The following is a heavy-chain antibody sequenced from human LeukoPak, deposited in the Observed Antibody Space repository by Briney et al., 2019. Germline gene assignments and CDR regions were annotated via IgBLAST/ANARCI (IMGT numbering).Heavy chain of an antibody. Sequence: GGSLRLSCAASIFTFNNYGMHWVRQAPGKGLEWVAVISYDGSNKYYADSVKGRFTISRDNSKNTLYLQMNSLRAEDTAVYYCARGIVGATSNFDYWGQGTLVTVSS. D-gene: IGHD1-26*01. CDR1: IFTFNNYG. V-gene: IGHV3-30*03. CDR3: ARGIVGATSNFDY. CDR2: ISYDGSNK. J-gene: IGHJ4*02.